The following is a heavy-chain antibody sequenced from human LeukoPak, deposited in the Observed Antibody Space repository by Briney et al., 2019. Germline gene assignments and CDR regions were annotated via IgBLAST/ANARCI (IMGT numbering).Heavy chain of an antibody. J-gene: IGHJ4*02. Sequence: GGSLRLSCAASGFTFSSYGMHWVRQAPGKGLEWVAVISYDGINKYYTDSVKGRFTISRDNAKNSLYLQMNSLRAEDTAIYYCAREGGITMASFDYWGQGTLVTVSS. CDR3: AREGGITMASFDY. V-gene: IGHV3-30*03. CDR1: GFTFSSYG. CDR2: ISYDGINK. D-gene: IGHD3-10*01.